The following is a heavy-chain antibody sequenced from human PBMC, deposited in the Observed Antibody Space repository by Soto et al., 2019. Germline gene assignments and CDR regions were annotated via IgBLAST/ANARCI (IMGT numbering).Heavy chain of an antibody. J-gene: IGHJ6*02. CDR2: ISSSSTYI. CDR3: ANQGVIAPHGMDV. Sequence: VGSLRLSCASSVFTFSRYSMNCVRHSPGEGLEWVSSISSSSTYIYYADSLKGRFTISRDDAKKSLFLQMNSLRAEDTAVYYCANQGVIAPHGMDVWGQGTTVTVSS. V-gene: IGHV3-21*01. CDR1: VFTFSRYS. D-gene: IGHD6-6*01.